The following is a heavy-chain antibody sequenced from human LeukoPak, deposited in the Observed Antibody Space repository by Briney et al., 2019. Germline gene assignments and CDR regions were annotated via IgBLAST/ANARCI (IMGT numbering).Heavy chain of an antibody. CDR2: FDPEKSER. V-gene: IGHV1-24*01. CDR3: ATGNSLGYCKGGRCFNY. D-gene: IGHD2-15*01. CDR1: GDTLSELP. J-gene: IGHJ4*02. Sequence: ASVKVSCKVSGDTLSELPMHWVRRAPGKGLEWMGGFDPEKSERIYAQNLRGRVTMTEETSTDTAFLELSSLTSEDTAVYYCATGNSLGYCKGGRCFNYWGQGTQVILSS.